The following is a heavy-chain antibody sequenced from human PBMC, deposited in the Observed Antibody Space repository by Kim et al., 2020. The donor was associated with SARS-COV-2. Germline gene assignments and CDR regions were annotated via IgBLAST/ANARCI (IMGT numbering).Heavy chain of an antibody. Sequence: RGSLRLSCAASGFTFSSYGMHWVRQAPGKGLEWVAVISYDGSNKYYADSVKGRFTISRDNSKNTLYLQMNSLRAEDTAVYYCARGGLWYYYYYMDVWGKGTTVTVSS. D-gene: IGHD3-10*01. V-gene: IGHV3-30*03. CDR1: GFTFSSYG. CDR3: ARGGLWYYYYYMDV. J-gene: IGHJ6*03. CDR2: ISYDGSNK.